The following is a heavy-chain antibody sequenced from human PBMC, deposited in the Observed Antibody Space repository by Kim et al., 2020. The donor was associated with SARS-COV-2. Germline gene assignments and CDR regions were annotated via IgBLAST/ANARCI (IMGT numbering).Heavy chain of an antibody. D-gene: IGHD4-4*01. CDR3: ARSVSYYYGMDV. V-gene: IGHV3-33*01. CDR2: K. Sequence: KYYADSVKGRFTIPRENSKNTLYLQMISLRAEDTAVYYCARSVSYYYGMDVWGQGTTVTVSS. J-gene: IGHJ6*02.